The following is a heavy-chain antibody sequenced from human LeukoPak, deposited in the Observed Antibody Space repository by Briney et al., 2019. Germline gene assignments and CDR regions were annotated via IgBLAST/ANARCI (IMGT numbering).Heavy chain of an antibody. CDR1: GFIFSTYS. CDR2: ISSTDSTI. CDR3: ARDLDGAVAFDI. V-gene: IGHV3-48*01. Sequence: GGSLRLSCAASGFIFSTYSMNWVRQAPGKGLEWVSYISSTDSTIYYADSAQGRFTISRDNAKNSLYLLMNSLRAEDTAVHYCARDLDGAVAFDIWGQGTMVTVSS. D-gene: IGHD1-1*01. J-gene: IGHJ3*02.